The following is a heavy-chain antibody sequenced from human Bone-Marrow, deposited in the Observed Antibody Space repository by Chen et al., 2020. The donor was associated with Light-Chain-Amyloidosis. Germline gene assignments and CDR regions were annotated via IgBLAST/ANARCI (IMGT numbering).Heavy chain of an antibody. CDR3: VKSLIPSRYLYHYYMDV. D-gene: IGHD1-1*01. CDR2: ISSNSGSI. J-gene: IGHJ6*03. V-gene: IGHV3-9*01. Sequence: EVQLVESGGGLVQPGRSLRLSCAASGFTFNDYAMYWVRQGPGKGLEWVLGISSNSGSIGYADSVKGRFSISRDNAKNYLHLQMNSLRPEDTALYYCVKSLIPSRYLYHYYMDVWGKGTTVIVSS. CDR1: GFTFNDYA.